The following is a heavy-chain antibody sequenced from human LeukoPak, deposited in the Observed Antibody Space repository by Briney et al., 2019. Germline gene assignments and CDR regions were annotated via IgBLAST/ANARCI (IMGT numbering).Heavy chain of an antibody. CDR2: IYYSGST. J-gene: IGHJ4*02. CDR1: GGSISSYY. V-gene: IGHV4-59*01. D-gene: IGHD2-8*01. Sequence: SETLSLTCTVSGGSISSYYWSWIRQPPGKGLEWIGYIYYSGSTNYNPSLKSRVTISVDTSKNQFSLKLSSVNAADTAVYYCARLKWYYFDYWGQGTLVTVSS. CDR3: ARLKWYYFDY.